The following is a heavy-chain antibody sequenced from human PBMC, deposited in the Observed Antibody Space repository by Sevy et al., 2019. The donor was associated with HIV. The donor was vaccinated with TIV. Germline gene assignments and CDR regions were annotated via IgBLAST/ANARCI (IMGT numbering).Heavy chain of an antibody. CDR1: GFTFSSYG. J-gene: IGHJ4*02. CDR3: AKDLRPDIVATGGFDY. CDR2: ISYDGSNK. D-gene: IGHD5-12*01. V-gene: IGHV3-30*18. Sequence: GGSLRLSCAASGFTFSSYGMHWVRQAPGKGLEWVAVISYDGSNKYYADSAKGRFTISRDNSKNTLYLQMNSLRAEDTAVYYCAKDLRPDIVATGGFDYWGQGTLVTVSS.